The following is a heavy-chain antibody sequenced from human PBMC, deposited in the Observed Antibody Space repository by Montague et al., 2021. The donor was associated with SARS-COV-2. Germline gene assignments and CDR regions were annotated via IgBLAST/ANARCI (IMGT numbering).Heavy chain of an antibody. J-gene: IGHJ3*02. CDR2: IYYSGST. CDR3: ARVPRNYDFWSGFYDAFDI. V-gene: IGHV4-59*01. CDR1: GGWNSGSY. Sequence: SETLSLTCTILGGWNSGSYWSRIRQHPGKEMKWYGYIYYSGSTNYNPSLKSRVTISVDTSKNQFSLKLSSVTAADAAVYYCARVPRNYDFWSGFYDAFDIWGQGTMVTVSS. D-gene: IGHD3-3*01.